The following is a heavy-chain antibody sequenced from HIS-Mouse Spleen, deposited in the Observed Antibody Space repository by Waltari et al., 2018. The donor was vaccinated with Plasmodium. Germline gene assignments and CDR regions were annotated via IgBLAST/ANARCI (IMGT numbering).Heavy chain of an antibody. V-gene: IGHV4-59*01. CDR1: GGSISSYY. J-gene: IGHJ4*02. D-gene: IGHD6-6*01. CDR2: IYYSGST. Sequence: QVQLQESGPGLVKPSETLSLTCTVSGGSISSYYWSWIRQPPGKGLEWIAYIYYSGSTNYNPSRKSLGTISVDTSKNQFSLKLSSVTAADTALFYCARGGYSSSSYYFDYWGQGTLVTVSS. CDR3: ARGGYSSSSYYFDY.